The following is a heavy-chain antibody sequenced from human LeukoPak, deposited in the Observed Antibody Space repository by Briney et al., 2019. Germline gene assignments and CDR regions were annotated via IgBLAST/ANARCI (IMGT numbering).Heavy chain of an antibody. CDR3: AREDPVAILSH. J-gene: IGHJ4*02. CDR1: GFTFSRYW. D-gene: IGHD2-21*01. CDR2: IKEDGSAK. Sequence: GGSLRLSCAASGFTFSRYWMSWVRQAPGKGLEWVANIKEDGSAKYYVDSVKGRFTISRDNAKNSLYLQMNSLRAEDTAVYYCAREDPVAILSHWGQGTLVTVSS. V-gene: IGHV3-7*01.